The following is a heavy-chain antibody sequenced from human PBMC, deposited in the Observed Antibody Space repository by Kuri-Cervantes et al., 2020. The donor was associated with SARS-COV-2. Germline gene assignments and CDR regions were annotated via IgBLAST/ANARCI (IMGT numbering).Heavy chain of an antibody. CDR2: FDPEDGET. CDR3: ARGDLGVTIFGVGAFDI. D-gene: IGHD3-3*01. CDR1: GYTLTELS. J-gene: IGHJ3*02. V-gene: IGHV1-24*01. Sequence: ASVKVSCKVSGYTLTELSMHWVRQAPGKGLEWMGGFDPEDGETIYAQKFQGRVTMTEDTSTDTAYMELSSLRSEDAAVYYCARGDLGVTIFGVGAFDIWGQGTMVTVSS.